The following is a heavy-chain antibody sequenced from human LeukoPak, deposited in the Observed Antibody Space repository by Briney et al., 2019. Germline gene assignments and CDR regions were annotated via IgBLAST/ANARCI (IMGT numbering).Heavy chain of an antibody. D-gene: IGHD3-22*01. V-gene: IGHV4-39*01. CDR1: GGSISSSSYY. J-gene: IGHJ4*02. CDR3: ARHGNVTYYYDKDTHLDY. Sequence: SETLSLTCTVSGGSISSSSYYWGWIRQPPGKGLEWIGSIYYSGSTYYNPSLKSRVTISVDTSKNQFSLKLSSVTAADTAVYYCARHGNVTYYYDKDTHLDYWGQGTLVTVSS. CDR2: IYYSGST.